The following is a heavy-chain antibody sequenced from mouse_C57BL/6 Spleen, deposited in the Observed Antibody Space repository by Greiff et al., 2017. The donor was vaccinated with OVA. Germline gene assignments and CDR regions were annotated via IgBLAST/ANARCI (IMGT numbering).Heavy chain of an antibody. J-gene: IGHJ2*01. V-gene: IGHV14-2*01. D-gene: IGHD1-1*01. CDR3: TRMGSSPIDY. CDR2: IDPEDGAT. Sequence: EVQLQQSGAELVKPGASVKLSCTASGFNIKDYYMHWVKQRTEQGLEWIGRIDPEDGATKYAPKFQGKATITADTSSNAAYQQLSSLTSEDTAVYYCTRMGSSPIDYWGQGTTLTVSS. CDR1: GFNIKDYY.